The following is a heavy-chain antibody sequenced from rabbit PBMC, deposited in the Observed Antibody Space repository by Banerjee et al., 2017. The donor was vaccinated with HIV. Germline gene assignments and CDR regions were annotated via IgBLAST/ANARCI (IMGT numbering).Heavy chain of an antibody. CDR2: IYTGGSGST. CDR3: ARAGSTYYTPFNL. CDR1: GFTISSSYV. V-gene: IGHV1S45*01. J-gene: IGHJ4*01. D-gene: IGHD8-1*01. Sequence: LEESGGGLVQPEGSLTLTCTASGFTISSSYVMCWVRQAPGKGLEWIACIYTGGSGSTYYATWAKGRFTISKTSSTTVTLQMTSLTAADTATYFCARAGSTYYTPFNLWGQGTLVTVS.